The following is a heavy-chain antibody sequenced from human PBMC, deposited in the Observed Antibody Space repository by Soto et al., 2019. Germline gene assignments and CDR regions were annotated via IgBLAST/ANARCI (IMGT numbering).Heavy chain of an antibody. J-gene: IGHJ4*02. CDR2: VKQDGSEE. CDR3: AALDTAMVKTAGY. V-gene: IGHV3-7*01. Sequence: PGGSLRLSCAASGYSISIYWMSWVRQAPGKGLEWVANVKQDGSEEYYVDSVKGRFTISRDNAKNSLYLQMNSLRVEDTAVYYCAALDTAMVKTAGYWGQGTLVTVSS. CDR1: GYSISIYW. D-gene: IGHD5-18*01.